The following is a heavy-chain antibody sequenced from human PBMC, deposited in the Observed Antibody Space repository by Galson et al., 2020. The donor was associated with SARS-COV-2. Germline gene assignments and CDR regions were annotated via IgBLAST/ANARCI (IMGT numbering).Heavy chain of an antibody. V-gene: IGHV1-18*01. D-gene: IGHD3-10*01. CDR2: ISAYNGNT. Sequence: ASVKVSCKASGYTFTSSGISWVRQAPGQGLEWMGWISAYNGNTNYAQKLQGRVTMTTDTSTSTAYMELRSLRSDDTAVYYCARESPMVRGVIITSGYDYWGQGTLVTVSS. CDR1: GYTFTSSG. J-gene: IGHJ4*02. CDR3: ARESPMVRGVIITSGYDY.